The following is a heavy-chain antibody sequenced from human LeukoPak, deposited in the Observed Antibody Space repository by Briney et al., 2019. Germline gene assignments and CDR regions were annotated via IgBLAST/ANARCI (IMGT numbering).Heavy chain of an antibody. D-gene: IGHD6-13*01. Sequence: SVTLSLTCTVSGGSISSYYWSWIRQPPGKGLEWIGYIYYSGSTNYNPSLKSRVTISVDTSKNQFSLKLSSVTAADTAVYYCARGTLAAGNAFDIWGQGTMVTVSS. CDR2: IYYSGST. CDR1: GGSISSYY. V-gene: IGHV4-59*01. J-gene: IGHJ3*02. CDR3: ARGTLAAGNAFDI.